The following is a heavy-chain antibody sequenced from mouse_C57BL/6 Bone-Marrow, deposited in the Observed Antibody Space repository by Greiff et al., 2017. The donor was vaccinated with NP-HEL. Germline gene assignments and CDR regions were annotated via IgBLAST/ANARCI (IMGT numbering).Heavy chain of an antibody. Sequence: QVQLQQPGAELVKPGASVKLSCKASGYTFTSYWMQWVKQRPGQGLEWIGEIDPSDSYTNYNQKFKGKATLTVDTSSSTAYMQLSSLTSEDSAVYYCARGYFYYFDYWGQGTTLTVSS. V-gene: IGHV1-50*01. CDR2: IDPSDSYT. CDR1: GYTFTSYW. J-gene: IGHJ2*01. D-gene: IGHD2-3*01. CDR3: ARGYFYYFDY.